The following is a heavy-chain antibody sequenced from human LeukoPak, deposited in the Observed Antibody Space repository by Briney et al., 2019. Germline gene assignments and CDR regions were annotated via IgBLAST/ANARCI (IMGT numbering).Heavy chain of an antibody. CDR3: ARGCRMITFGGVIVIPVSRAAFDY. D-gene: IGHD3-16*02. CDR1: GGSISSSSYY. CDR2: IYYSGST. V-gene: IGHV4-39*07. Sequence: PSETLSLTCTVSGGSISSSSYYWGWIRQPPGKGLEWIGSIYYSGSTYYNPSLKSRVTISVDTSKNQFSLKLSSVTAADTAVYYCARGCRMITFGGVIVIPVSRAAFDYWGQGTLVTVSS. J-gene: IGHJ4*02.